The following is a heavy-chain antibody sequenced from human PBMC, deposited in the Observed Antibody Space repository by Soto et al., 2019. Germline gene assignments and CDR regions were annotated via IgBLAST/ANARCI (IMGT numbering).Heavy chain of an antibody. V-gene: IGHV3-64*01. CDR3: ARVHSSGWYAGFDY. Sequence: GGSLRLSCAASGFTFSGYAMHWVRQAPGKGLEYVSAISNNGGSTYYANSVKGRFTISRDNSKNTVYLQMDSLRTEDMAVYYCARVHSSGWYAGFDYWGRGTLVNV. D-gene: IGHD6-19*01. CDR2: ISNNGGST. J-gene: IGHJ4*02. CDR1: GFTFSGYA.